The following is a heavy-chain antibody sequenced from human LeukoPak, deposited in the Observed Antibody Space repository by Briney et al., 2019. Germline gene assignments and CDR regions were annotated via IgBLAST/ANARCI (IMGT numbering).Heavy chain of an antibody. CDR2: IYYSGST. J-gene: IGHJ5*02. CDR3: ARDSANGVYNWFDP. Sequence: TSETLSLTCTVSGGSISSGDYYWSWIRQPPGKGLEWIGYIYYSGSTYYNPSLKSRVTISVDTSKNQFSLKLSSVTAADTAVYYCARDSANGVYNWFDPWGQGTLVTVSS. D-gene: IGHD1-1*01. CDR1: GGSISSGDYY. V-gene: IGHV4-30-4*08.